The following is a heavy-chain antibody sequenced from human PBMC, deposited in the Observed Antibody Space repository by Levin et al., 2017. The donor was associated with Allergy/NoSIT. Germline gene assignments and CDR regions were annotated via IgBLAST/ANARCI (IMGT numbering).Heavy chain of an antibody. J-gene: IGHJ4*02. Sequence: GGSLRLSCAASGFTFSSYAMSWVRQAPGKGLEWVSAISGSGGSTYYADSVKGRFTISRDNSKNTLYLQMNSLRAEDTAVYYCSGFIGYCSSTSCYGRGPFDYWGQGTLVTVSS. V-gene: IGHV3-23*01. CDR2: ISGSGGST. CDR3: SGFIGYCSSTSCYGRGPFDY. D-gene: IGHD2-2*01. CDR1: GFTFSSYA.